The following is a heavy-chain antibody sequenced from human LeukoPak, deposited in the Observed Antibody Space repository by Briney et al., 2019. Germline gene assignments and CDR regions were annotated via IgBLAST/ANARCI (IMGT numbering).Heavy chain of an antibody. CDR3: ARGTWEAAATPHSSDT. CDR2: ISGYNGHT. V-gene: IGHV1-18*01. J-gene: IGHJ5*02. Sequence: AASVKVSCKAFGFSFASFSFNWVRQAPGQGLEWMGWISGYNGHTRYEQKFHDRVTMTTDSSTNTVYMELRSLRYDDTALYYCARGTWEAAATPHSSDTWGQGALVLVSS. D-gene: IGHD1-26*01. CDR1: GFSFASFS.